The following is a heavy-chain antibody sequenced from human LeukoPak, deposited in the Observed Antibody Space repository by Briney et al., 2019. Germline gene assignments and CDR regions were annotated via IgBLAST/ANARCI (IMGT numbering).Heavy chain of an antibody. Sequence: ASVNVSCKASGYTFTRYGISWVRQAPGQGLEWMGWISAYNGNTNYAQKLQGRVTMTTDTSTSTAYMELRSLRSDDTAVYYCASSGSYSDAFDIWGQGTMVTVSS. CDR1: GYTFTRYG. V-gene: IGHV1-18*01. CDR3: ASSGSYSDAFDI. D-gene: IGHD1-26*01. CDR2: ISAYNGNT. J-gene: IGHJ3*02.